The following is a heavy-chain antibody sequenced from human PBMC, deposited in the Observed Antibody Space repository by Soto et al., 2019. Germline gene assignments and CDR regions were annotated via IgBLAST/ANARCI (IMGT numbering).Heavy chain of an antibody. V-gene: IGHV3-23*01. J-gene: IGHJ4*02. CDR2: ISGSGGRS. Sequence: EVQLLDSGGGLVQPGGSLRLSCAASGFTFSNYAMTWVRQGPGKGLEWVSGISGSGGRSYYADSVKGRFTISRDNSKRTLYLQMNSLRAEDTAVYYCAKAYFVWSSEQPYYFDYWGQGTLVTGSS. CDR3: AKAYFVWSSEQPYYFDY. D-gene: IGHD3-16*01. CDR1: GFTFSNYA.